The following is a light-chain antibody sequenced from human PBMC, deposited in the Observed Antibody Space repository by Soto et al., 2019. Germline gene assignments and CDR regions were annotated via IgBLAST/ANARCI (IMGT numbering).Light chain of an antibody. CDR1: QSVSSN. V-gene: IGKV3-15*01. J-gene: IGKJ4*01. Sequence: EIVMTQSPATLSVSPGERATLSCRASQSVSSNLAWYQQKPGQAPRLLIYGASTRATGIPARFSGGGSGTDFTLTISSLQPGDFGTYYCQQSYTSPVTFGGGTKVDIK. CDR3: QQSYTSPVT. CDR2: GAS.